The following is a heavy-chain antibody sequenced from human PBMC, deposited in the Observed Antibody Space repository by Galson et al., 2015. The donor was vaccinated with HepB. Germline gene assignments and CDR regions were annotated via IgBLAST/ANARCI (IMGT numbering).Heavy chain of an antibody. CDR2: IIPIFGTA. V-gene: IGHV1-69*13. CDR1: GGTFSSYA. J-gene: IGHJ6*03. Sequence: SVKVSCKASGGTFSSYAISWVRQAPGQGLEWMGGIIPIFGTANYAQKFQGRVTITADESTSTAYMELSSLRSEDTAVYYCASDNLGLQRGDYYYMDVWGKGTTVTVSS. D-gene: IGHD7-27*01. CDR3: ASDNLGLQRGDYYYMDV.